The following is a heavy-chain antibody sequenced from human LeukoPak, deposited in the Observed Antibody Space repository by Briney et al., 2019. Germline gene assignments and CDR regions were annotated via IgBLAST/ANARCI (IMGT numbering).Heavy chain of an antibody. V-gene: IGHV1-2*02. D-gene: IGHD6-19*01. CDR1: GYTFTDYY. Sequence: ASVKVSCKASGYTFTDYYIHWVRQAPGQGLEWMGWINPKSGGTNYAQKFQGRVTMTRDTSISTAYVELSRLTSDDTAFYYCARAPLGSSGFSPGENWGQGTLVTVSS. J-gene: IGHJ4*02. CDR2: INPKSGGT. CDR3: ARAPLGSSGFSPGEN.